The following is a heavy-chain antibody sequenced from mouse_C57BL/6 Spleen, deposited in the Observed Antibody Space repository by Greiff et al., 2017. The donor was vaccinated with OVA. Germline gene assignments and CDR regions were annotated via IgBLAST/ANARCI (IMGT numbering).Heavy chain of an antibody. J-gene: IGHJ3*01. D-gene: IGHD1-1*01. CDR2: INPYNGGT. V-gene: IGHV1-19*01. CDR3: ARRGATVEAWFAY. CDR1: GYTFTDYY. Sequence: VQLKESGPVLVKPGASVKMSCKASGYTFTDYYMNWVKQSHGKSLEWIGVINPYNGGTSYNQKFKGKATLTVDKSSSTAYMALNSLTSEDSAVXVCARRGATVEAWFAYWGQGTLVTVSA.